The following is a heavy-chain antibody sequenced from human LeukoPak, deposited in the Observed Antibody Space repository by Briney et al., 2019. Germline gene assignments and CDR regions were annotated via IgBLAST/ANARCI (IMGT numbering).Heavy chain of an antibody. V-gene: IGHV4-39*07. D-gene: IGHD3-22*01. Sequence: SETLCLTCTVSGGSISSSSYYWGWIRQPPGKGLEWIGSIYYSGSTYYNPSLKSRVTISVDTSKNQFSLKLSSVTAADTAVYYRARGLEYYYDSSGYHTYYFDYWGQGTLVTVSS. CDR1: GGSISSSSYY. CDR2: IYYSGST. CDR3: ARGLEYYYDSSGYHTYYFDY. J-gene: IGHJ4*02.